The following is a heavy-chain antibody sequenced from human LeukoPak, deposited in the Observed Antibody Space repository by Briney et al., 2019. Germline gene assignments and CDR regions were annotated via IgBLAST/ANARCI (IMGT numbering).Heavy chain of an antibody. CDR2: VTHNGGT. V-gene: IGHV4-34*01. CDR1: GGSFGGYH. D-gene: IGHD2-21*02. CDR3: ARGRGVTRGLYYHYYGMDV. Sequence: SETLSLSCAVSGGSFGGYHWNWIRQPPGQGLEWLGQVTHNGGTNYNPSLKSRVSMSVDRSENQFSLRLSSVTAADTAVYYCARGRGVTRGLYYHYYGMDVWGQGTTVTASS. J-gene: IGHJ6*02.